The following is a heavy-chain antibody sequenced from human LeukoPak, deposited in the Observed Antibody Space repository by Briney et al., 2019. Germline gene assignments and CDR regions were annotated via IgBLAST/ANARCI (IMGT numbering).Heavy chain of an antibody. J-gene: IGHJ3*02. D-gene: IGHD3-22*01. CDR1: GGSISSSGYY. CDR2: IHYSGIT. V-gene: IGHV4-39*07. CDR3: ARAFVYYYDSSGQSDAFDI. Sequence: SETLSLTCTVSGGSISSSGYYWGWIRQPPGKGLEWIGSIHYSGITYYNPSLTSRVTISVDTSKNQFSLKLSSVTAADTAVYYCARAFVYYYDSSGQSDAFDIWGQGTMVTVSS.